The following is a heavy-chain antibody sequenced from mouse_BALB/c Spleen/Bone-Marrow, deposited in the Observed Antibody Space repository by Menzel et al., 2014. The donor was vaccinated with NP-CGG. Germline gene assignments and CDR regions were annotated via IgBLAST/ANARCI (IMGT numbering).Heavy chain of an antibody. CDR1: GYSFTGYY. CDR2: ISCYNGAT. J-gene: IGHJ3*01. CDR3: ASPIYYDSWFAY. V-gene: IGHV1S34*01. Sequence: LVKTGASVMISCKASGYSFTGYYIHWVKRSHGKSLEWIGYISCYNGATSYNQKFKGKATFTVDTSSSTAYVQFNSLTSEDSAVYYCASPIYYDSWFAYWGQGTLVTVSA. D-gene: IGHD2-4*01.